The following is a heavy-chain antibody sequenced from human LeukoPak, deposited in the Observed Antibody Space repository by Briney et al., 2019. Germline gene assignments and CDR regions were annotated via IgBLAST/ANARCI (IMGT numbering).Heavy chain of an antibody. D-gene: IGHD3-10*01. Sequence: PGGSLRLSCAASGFTFSSYAMHWVRQAPGKGLEYVSAISSNGGSTYYANSVKGRFTISRDNSKNTLYLQMGSLRAEDTAVYYCARGAYGSGSYGDNWFDPWGQGTLVTVSS. CDR2: ISSNGGST. CDR3: ARGAYGSGSYGDNWFDP. V-gene: IGHV3-64*01. J-gene: IGHJ5*02. CDR1: GFTFSSYA.